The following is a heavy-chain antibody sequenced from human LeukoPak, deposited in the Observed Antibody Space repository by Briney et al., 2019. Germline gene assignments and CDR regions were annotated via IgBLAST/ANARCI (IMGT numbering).Heavy chain of an antibody. V-gene: IGHV1-18*01. CDR1: GYTFTSYG. CDR2: ISNGNT. Sequence: ASVKVSCKASGYTFTSYGISWVRQAPGQGLEWMGWISNGNTNYAQKLQGRGTMTTDTSTSTAYMELRSLRSDDTAVYYCGRRYLSSRIAAAVSYNWFDPWGQGTLVTVSS. CDR3: GRRYLSSRIAAAVSYNWFDP. D-gene: IGHD6-13*01. J-gene: IGHJ5*02.